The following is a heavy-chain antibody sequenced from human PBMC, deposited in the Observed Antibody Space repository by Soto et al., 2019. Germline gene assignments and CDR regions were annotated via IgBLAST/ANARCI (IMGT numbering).Heavy chain of an antibody. D-gene: IGHD2-2*01. CDR3: ARVVPGAEPWFGP. Sequence: VAVCCTASVVTFTGNYIRWARQATGQGFEWMGWINPKSDGTNYAQKFQGRVSMTTDTSTTTAYMELRSLRSDDTAVYYCARVVPGAEPWFGPWGQGTLVTVS. CDR1: VVTFTGNY. J-gene: IGHJ5*02. CDR2: INPKSDGT. V-gene: IGHV1-2*02.